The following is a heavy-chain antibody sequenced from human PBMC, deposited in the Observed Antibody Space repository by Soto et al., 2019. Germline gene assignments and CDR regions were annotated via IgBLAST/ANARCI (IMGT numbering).Heavy chain of an antibody. Sequence: GGSLRLSCAASKFTFSSYWMHWVRQAPGKGLVWVSRIDPDGSTTYYADSVKGRFTISRDNAKNTLYLQLNRLRAEDTAVYYCARELGGYYFTFDLWGQGTMVTVSS. CDR1: KFTFSSYW. D-gene: IGHD1-26*01. CDR2: IDPDGSTT. J-gene: IGHJ3*01. CDR3: ARELGGYYFTFDL. V-gene: IGHV3-74*01.